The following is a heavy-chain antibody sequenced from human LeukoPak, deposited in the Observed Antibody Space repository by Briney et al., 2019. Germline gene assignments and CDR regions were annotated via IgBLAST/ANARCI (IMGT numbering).Heavy chain of an antibody. CDR2: MNPNSGNT. J-gene: IGHJ4*02. CDR3: ARGPIAVAGHFDY. CDR1: GYTFTSYD. D-gene: IGHD6-19*01. Sequence: ASVKVSCKASGYTFTSYDINWARQATGQGLEWMGWMNPNSGNTGYAQKFQGRVTMTRNTSISTAYMELSSLRSEDTAVYYCARGPIAVAGHFDYWGQGTLVTVSS. V-gene: IGHV1-8*01.